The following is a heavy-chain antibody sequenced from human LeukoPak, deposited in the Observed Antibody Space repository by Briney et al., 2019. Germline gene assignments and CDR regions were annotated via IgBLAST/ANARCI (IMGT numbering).Heavy chain of an antibody. V-gene: IGHV4-39*07. J-gene: IGHJ5*02. D-gene: IGHD6-19*01. CDR2: IYYSGST. Sequence: SETLSLTCTVSGGSISSYYWSWIRQPPGKGLEWIGSIYYSGSTYYNPSLKSRVTISVDTSKNQFSLKLSSVTAADTAVYYCARDAWVAVAGTFGWFDPWGQGTLVTVSS. CDR3: ARDAWVAVAGTFGWFDP. CDR1: GGSISSYY.